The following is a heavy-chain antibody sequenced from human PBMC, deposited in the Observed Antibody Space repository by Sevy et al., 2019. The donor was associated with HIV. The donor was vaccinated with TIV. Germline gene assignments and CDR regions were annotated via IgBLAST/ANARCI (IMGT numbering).Heavy chain of an antibody. D-gene: IGHD6-13*01. CDR3: AKGDSTFYGLDV. J-gene: IGHJ6*02. Sequence: GRSLRLSCAASGFTFSTYAMSWVRQAPGKGLEWVSAISGSGGSTYYADSVMGRFTVSRDKSKSTLYLQMNSLRAEDTAVYYCAKGDSTFYGLDVWGQGTTVTVSS. CDR2: ISGSGGST. CDR1: GFTFSTYA. V-gene: IGHV3-23*01.